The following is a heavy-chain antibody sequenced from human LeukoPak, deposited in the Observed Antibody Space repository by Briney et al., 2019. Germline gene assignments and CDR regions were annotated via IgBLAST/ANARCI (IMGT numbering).Heavy chain of an antibody. CDR2: IYYSGST. CDR1: GGSISSSSYY. CDR3: ARLNYYGSGSYLRRYFDY. J-gene: IGHJ4*02. V-gene: IGHV4-39*07. D-gene: IGHD3-10*01. Sequence: SETLSLTCTVSGGSISSSSYYWGWICQPPGKGLEWIGSIYYSGSTYYNPSLKSRVTISVDTSKNQFSLKLSSVTAADTAVYYCARLNYYGSGSYLRRYFDYWGQGTLVTVSS.